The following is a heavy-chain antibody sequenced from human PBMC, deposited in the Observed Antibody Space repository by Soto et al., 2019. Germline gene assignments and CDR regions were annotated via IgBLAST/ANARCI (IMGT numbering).Heavy chain of an antibody. Sequence: EVQLLESGGGLVQPGGSLRLSCADSGFPFSTSAMNWVRQAPGKGLAWVSIISASSDAAYYAESVKGRFPSSRDNSKNTLYLQMNSLRAEDTAVYYCAKYSGSYPVDTGLRLWGQGTTVTVS. CDR2: ISASSDAA. J-gene: IGHJ6*02. CDR3: AKYSGSYPVDTGLRL. D-gene: IGHD1-26*01. CDR1: GFPFSTSA. V-gene: IGHV3-23*01.